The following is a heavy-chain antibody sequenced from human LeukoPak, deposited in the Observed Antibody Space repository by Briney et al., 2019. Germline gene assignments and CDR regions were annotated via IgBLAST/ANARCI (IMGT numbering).Heavy chain of an antibody. CDR1: GYSFPSYW. Sequence: GESLKISCKGSGYSFPSYWITWVRQMPGKGLEWMGSIDPSDSYTNYSPSFQGHVTISADKSISTAYLQWSSLMASDTAMYYCARAYYDILTGYSLSDYWGQGTLVTVSS. CDR2: IDPSDSYT. D-gene: IGHD3-9*01. CDR3: ARAYYDILTGYSLSDY. V-gene: IGHV5-10-1*01. J-gene: IGHJ4*02.